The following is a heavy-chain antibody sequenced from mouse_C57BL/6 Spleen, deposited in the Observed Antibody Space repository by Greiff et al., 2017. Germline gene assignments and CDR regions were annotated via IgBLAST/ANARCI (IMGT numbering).Heavy chain of an antibody. CDR2: IDPSDSET. CDR3: ARSGSSSYWYFDV. D-gene: IGHD1-1*01. Sequence: QVQLQQPGAELVRPGSSVKLSCKASGYTFTSYWMHWVKQRPIQGLEWIGNIDPSDSETHYNQTFKDKATLTVDKSSSTAYMQLSSLTSEDSAVYYCARSGSSSYWYFDVWGTGTTVTVSS. J-gene: IGHJ1*03. CDR1: GYTFTSYW. V-gene: IGHV1-52*01.